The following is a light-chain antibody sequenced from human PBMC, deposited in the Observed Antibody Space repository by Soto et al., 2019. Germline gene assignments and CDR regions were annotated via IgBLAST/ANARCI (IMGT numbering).Light chain of an antibody. CDR3: SSYTSSSTLV. J-gene: IGLJ2*01. CDR1: SSDVGGHNY. Sequence: QSALTQPASVSGSPGQSITISCTGTSSDVGGHNYVSWYQQHPGKAPKLMIYEVSYRPSGVSNRFSGSKSGNTASLTISGLQAEDEAAYYCSSYTSSSTLVFGGGTKLTVL. V-gene: IGLV2-14*01. CDR2: EVS.